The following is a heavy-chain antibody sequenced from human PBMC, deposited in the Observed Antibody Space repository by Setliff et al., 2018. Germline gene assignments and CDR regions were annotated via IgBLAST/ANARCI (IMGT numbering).Heavy chain of an antibody. D-gene: IGHD2-2*03. CDR3: ARGPVDFVVVPAAAVFDL. J-gene: IGHJ5*02. CDR1: GYIFTKYG. CDR2: IGDYNGNT. Sequence: GASVKVSCKASGYIFTKYGINWVRQAPGQGLEWMGWIGDYNGNTLHAQNFQGRLTVTTDTSTNTAYMELRSLRSDDTAVYYCARGPVDFVVVPAAAVFDLWGQGTLVTVSS. V-gene: IGHV1-18*01.